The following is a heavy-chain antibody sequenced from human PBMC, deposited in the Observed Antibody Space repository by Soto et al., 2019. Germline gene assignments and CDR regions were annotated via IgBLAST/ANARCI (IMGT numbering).Heavy chain of an antibody. CDR1: GGSFSGYY. V-gene: IGHV4-34*01. CDR2: INHSGST. Sequence: QVQLQQWGAGLLKPSETLSLTCAVYGGSFSGYYWSWIRQPPGKGLEWIGEINHSGSTNYNPSLKSRVTISVDTPKNQFSLKLSSVTAADTAVYYCARFGQRRGFDYWGQGTLVTVSS. D-gene: IGHD3-10*01. CDR3: ARFGQRRGFDY. J-gene: IGHJ4*02.